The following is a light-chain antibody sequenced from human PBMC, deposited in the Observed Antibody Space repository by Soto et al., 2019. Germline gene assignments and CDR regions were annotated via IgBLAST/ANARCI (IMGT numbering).Light chain of an antibody. V-gene: IGKV3-20*01. J-gene: IGKJ2*01. CDR1: QSVSSSH. CDR2: GAS. Sequence: EILLTQSPGTLSLSPGEGATLSCRASQSVSSSHLAWYQQKRGQAPRLLIYGASSRATGIPDRFSGSGSGTDFTLTISRLEPEDFAVYYCQQYGRSSSFDQGTKLEIK. CDR3: QQYGRSSS.